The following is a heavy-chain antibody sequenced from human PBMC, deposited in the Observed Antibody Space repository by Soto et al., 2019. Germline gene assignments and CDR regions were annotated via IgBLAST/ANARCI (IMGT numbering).Heavy chain of an antibody. V-gene: IGHV3-33*01. J-gene: IGHJ4*02. Sequence: QVQLVESGGGVVQPGKSLRLSCAASGFTFSSFGIHWVRQAPGKGLEWVAVTWYAGSLKYYADFAKGRFTISRDNSKNMVYLQMSSLRGEDTAVYYCARASPIWSQVDYWGQGTLVTVSS. CDR2: TWYAGSLK. D-gene: IGHD3-3*01. CDR3: ARASPIWSQVDY. CDR1: GFTFSSFG.